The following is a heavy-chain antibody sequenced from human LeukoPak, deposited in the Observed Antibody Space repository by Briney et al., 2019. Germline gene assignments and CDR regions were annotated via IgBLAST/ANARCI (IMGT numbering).Heavy chain of an antibody. J-gene: IGHJ4*02. CDR2: IYYSGST. D-gene: IGHD5-24*01. CDR3: ARDYGYNFGYFDY. Sequence: PETLSLTCTVSGGSVSSGNYYWSWIRQPPGKGLEWIGYIYYSGSTNYNPSLKSRVTISLDTSKNQFSLKLSSVTAADTAVYYCARDYGYNFGYFDYWGQGTLVTVSS. V-gene: IGHV4-61*01. CDR1: GGSVSSGNYY.